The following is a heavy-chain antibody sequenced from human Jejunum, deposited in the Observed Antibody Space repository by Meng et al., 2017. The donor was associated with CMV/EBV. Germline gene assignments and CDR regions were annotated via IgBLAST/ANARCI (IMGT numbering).Heavy chain of an antibody. CDR1: GASIRSGDFC. V-gene: IGHV4-30-4*01. CDR2: IDNRGST. D-gene: IGHD6-19*01. J-gene: IGHJ4*02. Sequence: HLPDSGPGLVRPSQTLSLTCTASGASIRSGDFCWSWIRQPPGKGLEYIGYIDNRGSTYYNPSLKSRVTMSMDTSKNQFSLKLTSVTAADTAVYYCARGYSSGWNYFHYWGQGTLVTVSS. CDR3: ARGYSSGWNYFHY.